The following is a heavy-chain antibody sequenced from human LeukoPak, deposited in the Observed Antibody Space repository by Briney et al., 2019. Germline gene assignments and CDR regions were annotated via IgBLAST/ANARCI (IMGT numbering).Heavy chain of an antibody. CDR3: VGEVGSRQMNS. CDR2: ISYDGSFQ. J-gene: IGHJ5*02. CDR1: GFTFSSHA. D-gene: IGHD1-26*01. V-gene: IGHV3-30-3*01. Sequence: GGSLRLSCSVSGFTFSSHAMHWVRQAPGKGLECVAYISYDGSFQYHADSVKGRFTISRDNSKDILYLQMNSLGVGDSATYYCVGEVGSRQMNSWGQGTLVTVSS.